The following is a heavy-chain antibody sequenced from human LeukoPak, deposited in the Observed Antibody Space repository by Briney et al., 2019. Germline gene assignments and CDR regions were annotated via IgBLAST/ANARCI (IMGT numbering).Heavy chain of an antibody. CDR1: GDSISSDY. CDR2: IFISGST. Sequence: SETLSLTCGVSGDSISSDYWSWIRQPAGKGLEWIGRIFISGSTNYNPSLKSRVTISVDTSKNQFSLKLSSVTAADTAVYYCARDGSGSYYQRVSDYWGQGTLVTVSS. D-gene: IGHD3-10*01. J-gene: IGHJ4*02. V-gene: IGHV4-4*07. CDR3: ARDGSGSYYQRVSDY.